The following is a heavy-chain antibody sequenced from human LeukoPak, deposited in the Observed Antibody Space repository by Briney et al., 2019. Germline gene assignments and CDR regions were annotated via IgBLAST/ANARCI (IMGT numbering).Heavy chain of an antibody. V-gene: IGHV1-18*01. CDR1: GYTFTSYG. CDR3: ARATDLDYYDSSGYYYNDY. J-gene: IGHJ4*02. D-gene: IGHD3-22*01. CDR2: ISAYNGNT. Sequence: ASVKVSCKASGYTFTSYGISWVRQAPGQGLEWMGWISAYNGNTNYAQKLQGRVTMTTDTSTSTAYMELRSLRSDDTAVYYCARATDLDYYDSSGYYYNDYWGQGTLVTVYS.